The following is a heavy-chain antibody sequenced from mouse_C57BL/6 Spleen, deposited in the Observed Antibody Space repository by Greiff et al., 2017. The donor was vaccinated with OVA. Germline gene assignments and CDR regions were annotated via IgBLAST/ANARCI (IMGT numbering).Heavy chain of an antibody. CDR2: INPSSGYT. D-gene: IGHD1-1*01. V-gene: IGHV1-7*01. CDR3: ARANYYYGSSLWFAY. J-gene: IGHJ3*01. Sequence: VKLQQSGAELAKPGASVKLSCKASGYTFTSYWRHWGKQRHGQGREGIGYINPSSGYTKYNQKFKDKATLTADKSSSTAYMQLSSLTYEDSAVYYCARANYYYGSSLWFAYWGQGTLVTVAA. CDR1: GYTFTSYW.